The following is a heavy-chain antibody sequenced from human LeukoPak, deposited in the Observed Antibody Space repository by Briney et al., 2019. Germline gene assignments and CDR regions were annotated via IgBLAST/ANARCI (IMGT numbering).Heavy chain of an antibody. CDR1: GFTFSSYE. Sequence: GGSLRLSCAASGFTFSSYEMNWVRQAPGKGLEWVSYISSRGTTIYYADSVKGRFTISRDNAKNSLYLQMNSLRAEDTAIYYCANLHRAPPDYWGQGTLVTVSS. CDR2: ISSRGTTI. V-gene: IGHV3-48*03. J-gene: IGHJ4*02. CDR3: ANLHRAPPDY.